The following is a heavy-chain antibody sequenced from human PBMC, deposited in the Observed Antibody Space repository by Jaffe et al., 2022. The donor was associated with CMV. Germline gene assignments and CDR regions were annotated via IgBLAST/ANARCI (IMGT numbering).Heavy chain of an antibody. CDR2: ISSSGSTI. D-gene: IGHD2-15*01. CDR1: GFTFSSYE. Sequence: EVQLVESGGGLVQPGGSLRLSCAASGFTFSSYEMNWVRQAPGKGLEWVSYISSSGSTIYYADSVKGRFTISRDNAKNSLYLQMNSLRAEDTAVYYCARVPGHGGNPYYFDYWGQGTLVTVSS. J-gene: IGHJ4*02. V-gene: IGHV3-48*03. CDR3: ARVPGHGGNPYYFDY.